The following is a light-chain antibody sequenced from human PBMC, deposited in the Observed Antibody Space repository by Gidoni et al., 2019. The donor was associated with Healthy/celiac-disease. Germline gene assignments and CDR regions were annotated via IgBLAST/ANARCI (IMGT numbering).Light chain of an antibody. CDR3: SSYTSSSPWV. CDR1: CSDVGGYNY. CDR2: EVS. J-gene: IGLJ3*02. V-gene: IGLV2-14*01. Sequence: QSALTQPASVSGSPGPSITISCTGTCSDVGGYNYVPWYQQHPGKAPRLLIYEVSNRPSGVSNRFSGSKSGNTASLTISGLQAEDEADYYCSSYTSSSPWVFGGGTKLTVL.